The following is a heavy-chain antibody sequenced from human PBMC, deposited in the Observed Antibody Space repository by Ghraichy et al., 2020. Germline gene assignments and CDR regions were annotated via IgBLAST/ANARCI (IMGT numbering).Heavy chain of an antibody. CDR1: GGSISSGGHY. D-gene: IGHD6-19*01. Sequence: SETLSLTCTVSGGSISSGGHYWTWIRQHPGKGLEWIGYIYYSGDTYYNPSLKIRVTISVDTSKNQFSLKLSSVTAADTAVYYCARLTFGYSSGWYRDYWGQGTLVTVSS. CDR2: IYYSGDT. J-gene: IGHJ4*02. CDR3: ARLTFGYSSGWYRDY. V-gene: IGHV4-31*03.